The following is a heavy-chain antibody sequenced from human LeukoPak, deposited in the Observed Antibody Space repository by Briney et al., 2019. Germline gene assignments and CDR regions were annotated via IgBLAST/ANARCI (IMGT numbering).Heavy chain of an antibody. CDR3: AKDPRRYYDSSGYEDY. J-gene: IGHJ4*02. Sequence: AGGSLRLSCAASGFTFSSYAMSWVRQAPGRGLEWVSAISGSGNSTYYADSVKGRFTISRDNSKNTLYLQMNSLRAEDTAVYYCAKDPRRYYDSSGYEDYWGQGTLVTVSS. V-gene: IGHV3-23*01. CDR2: ISGSGNST. CDR1: GFTFSSYA. D-gene: IGHD3-22*01.